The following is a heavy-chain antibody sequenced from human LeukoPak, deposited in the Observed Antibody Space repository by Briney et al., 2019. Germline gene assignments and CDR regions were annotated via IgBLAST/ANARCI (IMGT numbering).Heavy chain of an antibody. CDR2: IYSSGST. V-gene: IGHV4-4*07. CDR3: ARLEYYYGSGSSRIWYFDL. Sequence: SETLSLTCTVSGGSISTYYWSWIRQPAGKDLEWIGHIYSSGSTNCNPSLKSRVTMSVDTSKNQLSLKLSSVTAADTAVYYCARLEYYYGSGSSRIWYFDLWGRGTLVTVSS. CDR1: GGSISTYY. D-gene: IGHD3-10*01. J-gene: IGHJ2*01.